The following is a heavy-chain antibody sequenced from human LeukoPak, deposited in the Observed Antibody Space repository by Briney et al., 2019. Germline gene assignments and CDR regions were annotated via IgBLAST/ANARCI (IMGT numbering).Heavy chain of an antibody. D-gene: IGHD6-13*01. V-gene: IGHV1-2*02. CDR1: GYTFTSYG. CDR3: ARDFRYSSSWYKWFDP. Sequence: VASVKVSCKASGYTFTSYGISWVRQAPGQGLEWMGWINPNSGGTNYAQKFQGRVTMTRDTSISTAYMELSRLRSDDTAVYYCARDFRYSSSWYKWFDPWGQGTLVTVSS. J-gene: IGHJ5*02. CDR2: INPNSGGT.